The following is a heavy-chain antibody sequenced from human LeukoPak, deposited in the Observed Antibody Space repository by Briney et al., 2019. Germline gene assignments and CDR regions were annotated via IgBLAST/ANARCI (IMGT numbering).Heavy chain of an antibody. D-gene: IGHD3-3*01. CDR3: ARDRGITLFGVDPKGMDV. J-gene: IGHJ6*03. CDR1: GYTFSSHG. CDR2: ISAYNGDT. Sequence: ASVKVSCKASGYTFSSHGFSWVRQAPGQGLEWMGWISAYNGDTNYAQKLQGRITMTTDTSTSTAYMELRSLRYDDTAVYYCARDRGITLFGVDPKGMDVWGKGTTVTVSS. V-gene: IGHV1-18*01.